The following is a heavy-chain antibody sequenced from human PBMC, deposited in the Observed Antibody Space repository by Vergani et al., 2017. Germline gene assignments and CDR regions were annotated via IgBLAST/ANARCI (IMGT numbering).Heavy chain of an antibody. Sequence: QVQLVQSGAEVKKPGSSVKVSCKASGGTFSSYAISWVRQAPGQGLEWMGRIIPIFGTANYAQKFQGRVTITADESTSTAYMELSSLRSEDTAVYYCARDNAFTFVGVIVLSAFDPWGQGTLVTVSS. D-gene: IGHD3-16*02. CDR2: IIPIFGTA. CDR3: ARDNAFTFVGVIVLSAFDP. CDR1: GGTFSSYA. V-gene: IGHV1-69*13. J-gene: IGHJ5*02.